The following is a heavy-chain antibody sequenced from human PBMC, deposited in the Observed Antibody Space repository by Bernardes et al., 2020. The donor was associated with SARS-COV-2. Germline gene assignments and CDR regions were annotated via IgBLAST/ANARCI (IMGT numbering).Heavy chain of an antibody. Sequence: GGSLRLSCTTSGFTFRNYGMHWVRQSPGKGLEWMAIICYDGSNKYYADSAKGRFTISRDNSRDTVYLDMNSLRDDDTAIYHCARSAYYDSRDYRIDFWGQGTLVTGSS. CDR3: ARSAYYDSRDYRIDF. CDR1: GFTFRNYG. V-gene: IGHV3-33*01. CDR2: ICYDGSNK. J-gene: IGHJ4*02. D-gene: IGHD3-22*01.